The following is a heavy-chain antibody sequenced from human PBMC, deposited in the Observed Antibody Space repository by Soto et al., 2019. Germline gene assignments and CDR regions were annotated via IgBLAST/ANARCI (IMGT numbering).Heavy chain of an antibody. CDR3: AKYQPPEFDP. Sequence: PSETLSLTCSVSGASIGSGDDYWTWIRQSPGKGLEWIGYISDSGSTFYNPSLRSRLTIALDTSKNHFSLKLNSVTAADTAVYYCAKYQPPEFDPWGQGSQVTVSS. J-gene: IGHJ5*02. CDR2: ISDSGST. V-gene: IGHV4-30-4*08. D-gene: IGHD2-2*01. CDR1: GASIGSGDDY.